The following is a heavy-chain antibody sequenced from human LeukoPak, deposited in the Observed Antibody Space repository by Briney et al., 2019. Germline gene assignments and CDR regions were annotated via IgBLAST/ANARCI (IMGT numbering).Heavy chain of an antibody. Sequence: GGSLRLSCAASGFTFSSYWMSWVRQAPGKGLEWVANIKQNGSEKYYVDSVKGRFTISRDNAKNSLYLQMNSLRAEDTAVYYCAREGDYGDYYGMDVWGQGTTVTVSS. CDR1: GFTFSSYW. J-gene: IGHJ6*02. D-gene: IGHD4-17*01. CDR3: AREGDYGDYYGMDV. CDR2: IKQNGSEK. V-gene: IGHV3-7*01.